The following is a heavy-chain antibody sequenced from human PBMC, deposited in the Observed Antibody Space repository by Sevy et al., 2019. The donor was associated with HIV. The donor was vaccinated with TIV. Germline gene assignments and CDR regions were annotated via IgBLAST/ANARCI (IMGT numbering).Heavy chain of an antibody. CDR3: ANAYSGSYSHSYLYALDG. CDR2: ISHDGINE. CDR1: GFSFSYYG. Sequence: GGSLRLSCIGSGFSFSYYGIHWVRQSPGKGLDWVALISHDGINEYYADSVKGRFTISRDNSKNTVYLEMNSLRNEDTAIYFCANAYSGSYSHSYLYALDGWGQGTTVTVSS. D-gene: IGHD1-26*01. V-gene: IGHV3-30*18. J-gene: IGHJ6*02.